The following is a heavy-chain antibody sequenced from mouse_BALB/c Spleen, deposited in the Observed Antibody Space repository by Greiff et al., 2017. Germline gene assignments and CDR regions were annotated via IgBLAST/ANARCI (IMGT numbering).Heavy chain of an antibody. CDR2: IDPFNGGT. V-gene: IGHV1-28*01. J-gene: IGHJ3*01. D-gene: IGHD2-3*01. CDR3: ARSMYDPAWFAY. CDR1: GYSFTSYY. Sequence: EVQLQQSGPELMKPGASVKISCKASGYSFTSYYMHWVKQSHGKSLEWIGYIDPFNGGTSYNQKFKGKATLTVDKSSSTAYMHLSSLTSEDSAVYYCARSMYDPAWFAYWGQGTLVTVSA.